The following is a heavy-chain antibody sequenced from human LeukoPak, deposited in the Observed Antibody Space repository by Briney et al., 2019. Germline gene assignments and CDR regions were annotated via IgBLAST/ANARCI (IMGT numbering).Heavy chain of an antibody. V-gene: IGHV1-3*01. CDR3: ARDWGYQLIAY. D-gene: IGHD2-2*01. CDR1: GYTFTGYA. CDR2: INVGSGNT. Sequence: GASVKVSCKASGYTFTGYALHWVRQAPGQRLEWMGWINVGSGNTKYSQNLQGRVTITRDTSASTAYLELSSLRSEDTAVYYCARDWGYQLIAYWGQGTLVTVSS. J-gene: IGHJ4*02.